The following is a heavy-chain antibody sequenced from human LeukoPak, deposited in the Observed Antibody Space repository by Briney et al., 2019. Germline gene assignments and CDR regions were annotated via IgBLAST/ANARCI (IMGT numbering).Heavy chain of an antibody. Sequence: PGGSLRLSCAASGFTFDDYAMHWVRQAPGKGLEWVSLITGNGVSTYYADSVKGRFTISRDNSKNSLYLQMNSLRTDDTAWYYCAKCVYSNIYYWFDPWGQGTLVSVSS. CDR3: AKCVYSNIYYWFDP. D-gene: IGHD6-13*01. CDR1: GFTFDDYA. V-gene: IGHV3-43*02. J-gene: IGHJ5*02. CDR2: ITGNGVST.